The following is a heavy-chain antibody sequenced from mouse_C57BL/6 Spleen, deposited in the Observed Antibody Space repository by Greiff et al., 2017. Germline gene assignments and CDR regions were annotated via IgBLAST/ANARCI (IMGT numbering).Heavy chain of an antibody. CDR2: IDPENGDT. CDR3: TYGNFLYYAMDY. V-gene: IGHV14-4*01. J-gene: IGHJ4*01. D-gene: IGHD2-1*01. CDR1: GFNIKDDY. Sequence: EVQLQQSGAELVRPGASVKLSCTASGFNIKDDYMYWVKQRPEQGLEWIGWIDPENGDTEYASKFQGKATITADTSSNTAYLQLSSLTSEDTAVYYCTYGNFLYYAMDYWGQGTSVTVSS.